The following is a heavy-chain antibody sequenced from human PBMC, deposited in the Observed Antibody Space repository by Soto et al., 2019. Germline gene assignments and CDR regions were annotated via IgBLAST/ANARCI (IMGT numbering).Heavy chain of an antibody. V-gene: IGHV3-21*01. CDR2: ISSSSSYK. J-gene: IGHJ4*02. CDR3: ARDPSPNWHYGPYYFDY. Sequence: GGSLRLSCAASGFTFSSYSMNWVRQAPGKGLEWVSSISSSSSYKYYADSVKGRFTISRDNAKNSLYLQVNSLGAEDTAVYYCARDPSPNWHYGPYYFDYWGQGTLVTVSS. CDR1: GFTFSSYS. D-gene: IGHD1-7*01.